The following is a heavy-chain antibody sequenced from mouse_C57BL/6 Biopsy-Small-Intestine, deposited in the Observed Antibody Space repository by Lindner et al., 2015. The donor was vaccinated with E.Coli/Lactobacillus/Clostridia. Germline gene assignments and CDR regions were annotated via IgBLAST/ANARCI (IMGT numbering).Heavy chain of an antibody. D-gene: IGHD2-4*01. CDR2: ILPGSGRI. Sequence: LQESGAELMKPGASVKLSCKATGYTFTGYWIEWVKQRPGHGLEWIGEILPGSGRINYNEKFMGKATFTVDTSSNTAYMQLSSLTTEDSAIYYCASRSTMITTGGYYYAMDYWGQGTSVTVSS. V-gene: IGHV1-9*01. CDR3: ASRSTMITTGGYYYAMDY. J-gene: IGHJ4*01. CDR1: GYTFTGYW.